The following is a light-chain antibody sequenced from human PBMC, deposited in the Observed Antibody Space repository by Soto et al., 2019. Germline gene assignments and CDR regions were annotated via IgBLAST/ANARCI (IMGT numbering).Light chain of an antibody. J-gene: IGKJ2*01. Sequence: ESVLTQSPGTLSLSPGERATLSCRASQSVSSIYLAWYQQKPGQAPRLLIYGASSRATGIPDRFSGSGSGTDFTLTISSLEPGEFAVYYCQQYGSSPYTFGQGNKLEI. CDR2: GAS. CDR3: QQYGSSPYT. CDR1: QSVSSIY. V-gene: IGKV3-20*01.